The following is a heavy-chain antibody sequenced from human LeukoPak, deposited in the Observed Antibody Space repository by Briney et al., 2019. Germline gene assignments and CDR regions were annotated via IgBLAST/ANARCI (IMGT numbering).Heavy chain of an antibody. CDR2: IDPSSGET. J-gene: IGHJ4*02. D-gene: IGHD5-18*01. V-gene: IGHV1-46*01. Sequence: GASVKVSCKASGYAFTNYYMSWMRQAPGQGPEWMGAIDPSSGETQFAPKFEGRVTVTADTSTRTVYMEMSSLRSDDTAMYYCATYPGPAIQGSFDYWGQGTLVTVSS. CDR3: ATYPGPAIQGSFDY. CDR1: GYAFTNYY.